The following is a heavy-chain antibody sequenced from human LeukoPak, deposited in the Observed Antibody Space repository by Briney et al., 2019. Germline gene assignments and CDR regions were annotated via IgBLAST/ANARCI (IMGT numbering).Heavy chain of an antibody. CDR1: GGSISSSSDY. CDR2: IYYSGST. V-gene: IGHV4-39*07. Sequence: SETLSLTCTVSGGSISSSSDYWGWIRQPPGKGLEWIGSIYYSGSTYYNPSLKSRVTISVDTSKNQFSLKLTSVTAADTAVYYCARVALGTLWFEELVGYAFDIWGQGTMVIVS. CDR3: ARVALGTLWFEELVGYAFDI. J-gene: IGHJ3*02. D-gene: IGHD3-10*01.